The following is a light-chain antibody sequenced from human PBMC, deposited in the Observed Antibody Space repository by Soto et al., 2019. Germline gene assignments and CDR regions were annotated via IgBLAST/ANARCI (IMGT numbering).Light chain of an antibody. Sequence: EIVLTQSPGTLSLSPGERATLSCRASQSVSSSYLTWYQQKPGQAPRLLIYGASNRATGIPDRFSGSGSGTAFTLTISTMEPEDFAVYYCKLYGSSPSTLGQGTKLEI. CDR3: KLYGSSPST. V-gene: IGKV3-20*01. CDR2: GAS. CDR1: QSVSSSY. J-gene: IGKJ2*01.